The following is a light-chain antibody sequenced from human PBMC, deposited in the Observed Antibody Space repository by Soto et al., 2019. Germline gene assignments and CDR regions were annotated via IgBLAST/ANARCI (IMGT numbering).Light chain of an antibody. V-gene: IGKV3-20*01. CDR2: GAS. Sequence: EMVLTQSPGTLSLSPGEIATLSCRASQSVSSSYLAWYQQKPGQAPRLLIYGASFRATGIPDRFSGSGSGTDFTLTISRLEPEDFALYYCQQYDSSPRTFGQGTKVEIK. J-gene: IGKJ1*01. CDR3: QQYDSSPRT. CDR1: QSVSSSY.